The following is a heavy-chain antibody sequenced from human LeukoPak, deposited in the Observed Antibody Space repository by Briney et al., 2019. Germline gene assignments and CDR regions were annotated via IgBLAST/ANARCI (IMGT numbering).Heavy chain of an antibody. CDR2: IYTSGST. CDR3: ARERESGPEHNWNYVRPAYYYYYYMDV. Sequence: SQTLSLTCTVSGGSISSGSYYWSSIRQPAGKGLEWIGRIYTSGSTNYNPSLKSRVTISVDTSKNQFSLKLSSVTAADTAVYYCARERESGPEHNWNYVRPAYYYYYYMDVWGKGTTVTVSS. D-gene: IGHD1-7*01. J-gene: IGHJ6*03. V-gene: IGHV4-61*02. CDR1: GGSISSGSYY.